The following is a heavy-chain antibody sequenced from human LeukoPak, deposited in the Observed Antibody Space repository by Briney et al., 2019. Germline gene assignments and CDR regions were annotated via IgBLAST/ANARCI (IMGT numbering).Heavy chain of an antibody. Sequence: GGSLRLSCAASGFTFSSYSMNWVRQAPGKGLEWVSSISSSSSYIYYADSVKGRFTISRDNAKNSLYLQMNSLRAEDTAVCYCARGGIVATIGNYFDYWGQGTLVTVSS. D-gene: IGHD5-12*01. J-gene: IGHJ4*02. CDR1: GFTFSSYS. CDR2: ISSSSSYI. CDR3: ARGGIVATIGNYFDY. V-gene: IGHV3-21*01.